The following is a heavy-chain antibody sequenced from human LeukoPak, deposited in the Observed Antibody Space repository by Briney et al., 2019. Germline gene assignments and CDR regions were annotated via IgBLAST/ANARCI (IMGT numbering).Heavy chain of an antibody. D-gene: IGHD3-3*01. V-gene: IGHV4-34*01. Sequence: SETLSLTCAVYGGSFSGYYWSWIRQPPGKGLDWIGEINHSGSTNYNPSLKSRVTISVDTSKNQFSLKLSSVTAADTAVYYCARGPTRYDFWSGYYRDWGQGTLVTVSS. CDR3: ARGPTRYDFWSGYYRD. J-gene: IGHJ4*02. CDR2: INHSGST. CDR1: GGSFSGYY.